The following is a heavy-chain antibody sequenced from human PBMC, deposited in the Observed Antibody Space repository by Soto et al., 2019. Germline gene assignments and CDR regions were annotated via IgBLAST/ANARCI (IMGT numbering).Heavy chain of an antibody. D-gene: IGHD6-19*01. Sequence: QVQLQQWGAGLLKPSETLSLTCAVYGGSFSGYYWSWIRQPPGKGLEWIGEINHSGSTNYNPSLKSRVTISVDTSKSQFSLKLSSVTAADTAVYYCARGRWLVRDYWGQGTLVTVSS. CDR3: ARGRWLVRDY. CDR2: INHSGST. J-gene: IGHJ4*02. V-gene: IGHV4-34*01. CDR1: GGSFSGYY.